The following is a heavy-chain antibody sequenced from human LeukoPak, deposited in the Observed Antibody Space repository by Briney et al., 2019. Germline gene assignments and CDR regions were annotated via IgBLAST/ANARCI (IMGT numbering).Heavy chain of an antibody. Sequence: SGTLSLTCTVSGGSISSSCYYWGWIRQPPGKGLEWIGNIYYSGSTYYNPSLKSRVTISVDTSKNQFSLKLSSVTAADTAVYYCARRFYGSGILDYWGQGTLVTVSS. CDR1: GGSISSSCYY. D-gene: IGHD3-10*01. CDR2: IYYSGST. V-gene: IGHV4-39*01. J-gene: IGHJ4*02. CDR3: ARRFYGSGILDY.